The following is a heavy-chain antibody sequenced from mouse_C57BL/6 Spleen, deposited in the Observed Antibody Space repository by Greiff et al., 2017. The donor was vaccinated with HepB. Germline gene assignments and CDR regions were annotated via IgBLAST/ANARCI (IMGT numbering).Heavy chain of an antibody. CDR3: ARGSPSSPFDY. J-gene: IGHJ2*01. CDR1: GYTFTSYW. CDR2: IDPSDSYT. V-gene: IGHV1-50*01. Sequence: QVQLQQPGAELVKPGASVKLSCKASGYTFTSYWMQWVKQRPGQGLEWIGEIDPSDSYTNYNQKFKGKATLTVDTSSSTAYMQLSSLTSEDSAVYYCARGSPSSPFDYWGQGTTLTVSS.